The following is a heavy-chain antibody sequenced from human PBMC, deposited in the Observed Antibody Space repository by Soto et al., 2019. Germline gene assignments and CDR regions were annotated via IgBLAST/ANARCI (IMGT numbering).Heavy chain of an antibody. CDR1: GGSISSYY. Sequence: QVQLQESGPGLVKPSETLSLTCTVSGGSISSYYWSWIRQPPGKGLEWIGYIYYSGRTNYNPSLKGRVTIPVDTSKNQLSLKLSSVTAADTAVYYCARATKDGYNYGAFDYWGQGTLVTVSS. V-gene: IGHV4-59*01. CDR3: ARATKDGYNYGAFDY. J-gene: IGHJ4*02. D-gene: IGHD5-12*01. CDR2: IYYSGRT.